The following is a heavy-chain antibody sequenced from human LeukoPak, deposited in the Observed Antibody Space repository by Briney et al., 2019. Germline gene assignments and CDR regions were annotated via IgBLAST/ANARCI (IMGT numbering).Heavy chain of an antibody. CDR3: ARDLIIWGASLLGAFDI. Sequence: GGSLRLSCAASGFTFSNYVMQWVRQAPGKGLEWVALIAHDGSNKYYADSVKGRFTISRENSKNTVYLQMNSLRAEDTAVYYCARDLIIWGASLLGAFDIWGQGTMVTVSS. CDR2: IAHDGSNK. CDR1: GFTFSNYV. V-gene: IGHV3-30*03. J-gene: IGHJ3*02. D-gene: IGHD3-16*01.